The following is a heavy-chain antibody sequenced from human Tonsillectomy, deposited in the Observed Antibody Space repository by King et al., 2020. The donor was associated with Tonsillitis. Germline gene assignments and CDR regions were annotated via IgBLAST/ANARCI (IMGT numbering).Heavy chain of an antibody. CDR2: INPNSGDT. CDR1: GYTFTGYY. V-gene: IGHV1-2*02. Sequence: QLVQSGAEVKKPGASVKVSCKASGYTFTGYYMHWVRQAPGQGLEWMGWINPNSGDTNSAQKFQGRVTMTRDTSISTAYMELSRLRSDDTAVYYCTTGGVTTTFYYWGQGTLVTVSS. D-gene: IGHD5-12*01. J-gene: IGHJ4*02. CDR3: TTGGVTTTFYY.